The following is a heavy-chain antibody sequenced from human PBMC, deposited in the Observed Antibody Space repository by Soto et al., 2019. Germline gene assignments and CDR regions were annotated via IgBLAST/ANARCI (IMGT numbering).Heavy chain of an antibody. CDR1: GYTFTSYD. Sequence: GASVKVSCKASGYTFTSYDINWVRQATGQGLEWMGWMNPNSGNTGYAQKLQGRVTMTTDTSTSTAYMELRSLRSDDTAVYYCARYDFWSGRRFDYWGQGTLVTVSS. J-gene: IGHJ4*02. V-gene: IGHV1-8*01. CDR3: ARYDFWSGRRFDY. CDR2: MNPNSGNT. D-gene: IGHD3-3*01.